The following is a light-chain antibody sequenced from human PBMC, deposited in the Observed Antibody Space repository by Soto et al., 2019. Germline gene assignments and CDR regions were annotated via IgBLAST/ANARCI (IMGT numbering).Light chain of an antibody. V-gene: IGLV2-14*01. Sequence: QSVLTQPASVSGSPGQTITISCTGTSSDVGGYNAVSWYQHRPGKAPKLIIHEVTHRPAGISDRFSASKSGNTASLTISGLQAEDEGDYYCNSFRVNRLYVFGTGTKVTV. J-gene: IGLJ1*01. CDR1: SSDVGGYNA. CDR3: NSFRVNRLYV. CDR2: EVT.